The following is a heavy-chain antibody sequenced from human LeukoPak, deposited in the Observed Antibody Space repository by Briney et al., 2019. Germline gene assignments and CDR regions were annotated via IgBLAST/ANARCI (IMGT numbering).Heavy chain of an antibody. CDR1: DYTFTSYG. V-gene: IGHV1-18*01. Sequence: ASVKVSCKASDYTFTSYGISWVRQAPGQGLEWMGWISAYNGNTNYAQKFQGRATVTTDTSTSTAYMELSSLRSEDTAVYYCARDFSHRYNYDSSGYYLLFNYWGQGTLVTVSS. CDR3: ARDFSHRYNYDSSGYYLLFNY. CDR2: ISAYNGNT. D-gene: IGHD3-22*01. J-gene: IGHJ4*02.